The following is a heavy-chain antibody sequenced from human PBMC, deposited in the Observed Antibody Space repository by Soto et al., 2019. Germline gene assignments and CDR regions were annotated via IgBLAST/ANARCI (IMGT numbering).Heavy chain of an antibody. D-gene: IGHD6-6*01. CDR1: GFTFSSYA. Sequence: GGSLRLSCAASGFTFSSYAMSWVRQAPGKGLEWVSAISGSGGSTYYADSVKGRFTISRDNSKNTLYLQMNSLRAEDTAVYYCAKAGIAARRFLPDYYYYYMDVWGKGTTVTVSS. CDR3: AKAGIAARRFLPDYYYYYMDV. CDR2: ISGSGGST. J-gene: IGHJ6*03. V-gene: IGHV3-23*01.